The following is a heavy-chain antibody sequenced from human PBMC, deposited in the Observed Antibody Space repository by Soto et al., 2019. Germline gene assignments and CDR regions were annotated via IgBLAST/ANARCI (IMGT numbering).Heavy chain of an antibody. CDR2: IYYSGST. Sequence: SETLSLTCTVSGGSISSGDYYWSWILQPPGKGLEWIVYIYYSGSTYYNPSLKSRVTISVDTSKNQFSLKLSSVTAADTAVYYCARVRSYYGSGSYQRSGSYYYGMDVWGQGTTVTVSS. D-gene: IGHD3-10*01. V-gene: IGHV4-30-4*01. J-gene: IGHJ6*02. CDR3: ARVRSYYGSGSYQRSGSYYYGMDV. CDR1: GGSISSGDYY.